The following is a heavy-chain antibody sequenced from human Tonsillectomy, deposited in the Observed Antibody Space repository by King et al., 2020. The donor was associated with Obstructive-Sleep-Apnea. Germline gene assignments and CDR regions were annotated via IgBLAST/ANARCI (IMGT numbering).Heavy chain of an antibody. D-gene: IGHD3-10*01. J-gene: IGHJ4*02. CDR3: ARDWADTMVRGVIPYYFDY. CDR1: AYTFTSYG. V-gene: IGHV1-18*04. Sequence: QLVQSGAEVKKPGASVKVSCKASAYTFTSYGISWVRQAPGQGLEWMGWISAYNGNTNYAQKLQGRVTITTDTSTSTAYIELRSLISDDTAVYYCARDWADTMVRGVIPYYFDYWGQGTLVTVSS. CDR2: ISAYNGNT.